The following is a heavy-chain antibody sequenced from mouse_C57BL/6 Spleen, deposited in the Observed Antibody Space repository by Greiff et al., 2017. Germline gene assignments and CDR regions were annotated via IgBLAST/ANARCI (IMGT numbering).Heavy chain of an antibody. CDR2: IYPGSGST. D-gene: IGHD1-1*01. CDR1: GYTFTSYW. CDR3: ARGGFYYGSSDAMDY. V-gene: IGHV1-55*01. Sequence: QVQLQQPGAELVKPGASVKMSCKASGYTFTSYWITWVKQRPGQGLEWIGDIYPGSGSTNYNEKFKSKATLTVDTSSSTAYMQLSSLTSEDSAVYYCARGGFYYGSSDAMDYWGQGTSVTVSS. J-gene: IGHJ4*01.